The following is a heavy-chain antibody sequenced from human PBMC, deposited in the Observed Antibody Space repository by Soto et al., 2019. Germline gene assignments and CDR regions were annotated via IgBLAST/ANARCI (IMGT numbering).Heavy chain of an antibody. CDR3: ATLDQYSYGSDHPGYYYYGMDV. V-gene: IGHV1-69*13. CDR2: IIPIFGTA. Sequence: GXSVKVSCKASGGTFSSYAISWVRQAPGQGLEWMGGIIPIFGTANYAQKFQGRVTITADESTSTAYMELSSLRSEDTAVYYCATLDQYSYGSDHPGYYYYGMDVWGQGTTVTVSS. CDR1: GGTFSSYA. J-gene: IGHJ6*02. D-gene: IGHD5-18*01.